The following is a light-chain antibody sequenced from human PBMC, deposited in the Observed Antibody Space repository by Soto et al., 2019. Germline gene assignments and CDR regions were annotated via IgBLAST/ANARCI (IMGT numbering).Light chain of an antibody. Sequence: QSVLTQPPSVSGAPGQRVTISCTGSSSNIGPTYDVHWYQQLPGTAPKLLIYANTNRPSGVPDRFSGSKSGTSASLAITGLQAEHEADYFCQSYDSSLSGYVFGTGTKLTVL. V-gene: IGLV1-40*01. CDR2: ANT. J-gene: IGLJ1*01. CDR3: QSYDSSLSGYV. CDR1: SSNIGPTYD.